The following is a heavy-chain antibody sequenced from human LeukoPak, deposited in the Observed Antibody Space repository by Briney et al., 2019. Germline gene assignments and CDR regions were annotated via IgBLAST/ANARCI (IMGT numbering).Heavy chain of an antibody. J-gene: IGHJ4*02. Sequence: PSETLSLTCTVSGYSISSGYYWGWIRQPPGKGLEWIGNIYHNGSTDYNPSLKSRVTISVDTSKNQFSLKLSSVTAADTAVYYCARVGGTGFYSGSYLYYFDYWGQGTLVTVSS. CDR1: GYSISSGYY. CDR2: IYHNGST. V-gene: IGHV4-38-2*02. D-gene: IGHD1-26*01. CDR3: ARVGGTGFYSGSYLYYFDY.